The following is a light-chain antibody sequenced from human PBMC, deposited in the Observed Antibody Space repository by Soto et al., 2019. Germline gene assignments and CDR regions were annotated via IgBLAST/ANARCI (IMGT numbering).Light chain of an antibody. CDR1: QSVDSN. J-gene: IGKJ3*01. CDR2: DAS. Sequence: EIVMTQSPATLSVSPGEGATLSCRASQSVDSNLAWYQQRPGQAPRLLIYDASTRATAIPARFIGSGSGTEFTLIISSLQSEDFAVYLCQQYHNWPVTFGPGTKVDLE. CDR3: QQYHNWPVT. V-gene: IGKV3-15*01.